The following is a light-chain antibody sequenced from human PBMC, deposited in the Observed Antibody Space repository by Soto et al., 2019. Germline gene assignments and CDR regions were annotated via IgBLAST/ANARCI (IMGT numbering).Light chain of an antibody. CDR2: EVS. V-gene: IGKV2D-29*01. Sequence: DIVMTQTRLSLSVTAGQPASISFKSSQSLRHRDGKTYWYWYLQKRGQPSQLLIYEVSNRFSGVPDRFRRSRSGTPSTLKISRVEAEHVAVSYCMQSIQPPTTFGPGTRLE. CDR1: QSLRHRDGKTY. CDR3: MQSIQPPTT. J-gene: IGKJ5*01.